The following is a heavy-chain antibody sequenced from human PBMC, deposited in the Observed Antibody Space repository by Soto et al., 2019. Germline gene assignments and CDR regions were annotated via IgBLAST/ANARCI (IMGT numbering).Heavy chain of an antibody. J-gene: IGHJ4*02. CDR3: ATDIPRPYYNILTGYPPTGY. Sequence: ASVKVSCKVSGYTLTELSMHWVRQAPGKGLEWMGGFDPEDGETIYAQKFQGRVTMTEDTSTDTAYMELSSLRSEDTAVYYCATDIPRPYYNILTGYPPTGYWGQGTLVTVSS. CDR1: GYTLTELS. CDR2: FDPEDGET. V-gene: IGHV1-24*01. D-gene: IGHD3-9*01.